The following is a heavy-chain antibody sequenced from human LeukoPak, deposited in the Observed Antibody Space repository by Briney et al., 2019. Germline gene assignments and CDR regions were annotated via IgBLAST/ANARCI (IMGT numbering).Heavy chain of an antibody. CDR2: ISSSSSTI. J-gene: IGHJ6*02. V-gene: IGHV3-48*04. CDR1: GFTFSGYS. CDR3: ARDPYSSSWSYGMDV. D-gene: IGHD6-13*01. Sequence: PGGSLRLSCAASGFTFSGYSMNWVRQAPGKWLEWVSYISSSSSTIYYADSVKGRFTISRDNAQSSLYLQMNSLRAEDTAVYCCARDPYSSSWSYGMDVWGQGTTVTVSS.